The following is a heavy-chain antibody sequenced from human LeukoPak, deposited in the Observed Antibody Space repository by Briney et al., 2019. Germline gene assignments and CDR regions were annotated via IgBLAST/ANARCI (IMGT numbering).Heavy chain of an antibody. V-gene: IGHV1-69*02. J-gene: IGHJ6*02. CDR2: IIPILGIA. D-gene: IGHD6-19*01. CDR3: ARTYSSGSANYYYYGMDV. Sequence: SVKVSCKASGGTFSSYTISWVRQAPGQGLEWMGRIIPILGIANYAQKFQGRVTITADKSTSTAYMELSSLRSEDTAVYYCARTYSSGSANYYYYGMDVWGQGTTVTVSS. CDR1: GGTFSSYT.